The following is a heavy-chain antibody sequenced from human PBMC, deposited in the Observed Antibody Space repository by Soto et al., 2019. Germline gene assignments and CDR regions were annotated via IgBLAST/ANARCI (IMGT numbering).Heavy chain of an antibody. CDR1: GGTFSSYA. Sequence: SVKVSCKASGGTFSSYAISWVRQAPGQGLEWMGGIIPIFGTANYAQKFQGRVTITADKSASTAYMELSSLRSEDTAVYYCARRANPYYYGSGTDLGWFDPWGRGTLVTVSS. CDR2: IIPIFGTA. V-gene: IGHV1-69*06. J-gene: IGHJ5*02. D-gene: IGHD3-10*01. CDR3: ARRANPYYYGSGTDLGWFDP.